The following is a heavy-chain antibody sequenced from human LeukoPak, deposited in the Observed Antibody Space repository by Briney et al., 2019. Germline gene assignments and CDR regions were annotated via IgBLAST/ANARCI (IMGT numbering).Heavy chain of an antibody. CDR1: GFTFSSYA. D-gene: IGHD6-13*01. Sequence: GGSLRLSCAASGFTFSSYAMNWVRQAPGKGLEWVSSISGSGGSTLYADSVKGRFTISRDNSRNTLYLQMNSLRAEDTAVYYCARVEAAGYNWFDPWGQGTLVTVSS. V-gene: IGHV3-23*01. CDR2: ISGSGGST. CDR3: ARVEAAGYNWFDP. J-gene: IGHJ5*02.